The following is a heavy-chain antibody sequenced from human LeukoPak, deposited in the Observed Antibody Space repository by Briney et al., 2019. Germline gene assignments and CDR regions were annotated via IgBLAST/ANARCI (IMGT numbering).Heavy chain of an antibody. V-gene: IGHV4-34*01. J-gene: IGHJ4*02. CDR3: ARRSDYCSSTSCYIGYFDY. CDR1: GGSFSGYY. Sequence: SETLSLTCAVYGGSFSGYYWSWIRQPPGKGLEWIGEINHSGSTNYNPSLKSRVTISVDTSKNQFSLKLSSVTAADTAVYYCARRSDYCSSTSCYIGYFDYWGQGTLVTVSS. D-gene: IGHD2-2*01. CDR2: INHSGST.